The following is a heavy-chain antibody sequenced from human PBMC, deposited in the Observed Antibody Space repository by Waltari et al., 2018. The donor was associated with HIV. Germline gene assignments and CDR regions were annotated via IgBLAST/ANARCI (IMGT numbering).Heavy chain of an antibody. D-gene: IGHD2-15*01. CDR1: GFSLSPTGMC. J-gene: IGHJ4*02. V-gene: IGHV2-70*01. Sequence: QVTLRESGPALVQPTQTLTLTCTFSGFSLSPTGMCVSWIRQPPGKALEWLAFIDWDDDKYYSTSLKTRLTISKDTSKNQVVLTMTNMDPVDTATYYCARIGRDGYIDYWGQGTLVTVSS. CDR2: IDWDDDK. CDR3: ARIGRDGYIDY.